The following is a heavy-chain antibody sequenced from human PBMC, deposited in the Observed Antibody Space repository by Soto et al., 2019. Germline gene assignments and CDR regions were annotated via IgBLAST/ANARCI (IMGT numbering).Heavy chain of an antibody. Sequence: SDTLYLTCAVYGGSFSGYYWSWIRQPPGKGLEWIGEINHSGSTNYNPSLKSRVTISVDTSKNQFSLKLSSVTAADTAVYYCARGGSGSPNYYYYYGMDVWGQGTTVTVSS. D-gene: IGHD1-26*01. V-gene: IGHV4-34*01. J-gene: IGHJ6*02. CDR1: GGSFSGYY. CDR3: ARGGSGSPNYYYYYGMDV. CDR2: INHSGST.